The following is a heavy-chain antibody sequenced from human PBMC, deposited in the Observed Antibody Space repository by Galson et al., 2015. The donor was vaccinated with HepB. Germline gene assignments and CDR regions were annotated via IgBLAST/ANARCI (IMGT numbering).Heavy chain of an antibody. J-gene: IGHJ4*02. D-gene: IGHD1-26*01. Sequence: SLRLSCAASGFTFSAYAMIWVRQAPGKGLEWVSYINVGSTTMYYADSVKGRFIISRDNAKNLLYLQMNSLRDADTAVYCCARDGVVGAPVDYWGRGTLVTVSS. V-gene: IGHV3-48*02. CDR1: GFTFSAYA. CDR2: INVGSTTM. CDR3: ARDGVVGAPVDY.